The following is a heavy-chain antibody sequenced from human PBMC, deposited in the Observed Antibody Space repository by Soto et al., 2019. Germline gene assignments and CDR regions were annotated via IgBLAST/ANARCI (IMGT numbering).Heavy chain of an antibody. V-gene: IGHV3-48*02. CDR1: GFIFSDYT. D-gene: IGHD6-13*01. CDR3: ARDHGGSTWFVGVYYFFGRDV. Sequence: EVQLVESGGDLVQPGWSLRLSCAASGFIFSDYTMTWVRQAPGRGLEFVSHISSSGDAIFYAESVKGRFTVSRDNAKNSLYLQMNSLRDDDTAVYFCARDHGGSTWFVGVYYFFGRDVWGQGTAVTVSS. CDR2: ISSSGDAI. J-gene: IGHJ6*02.